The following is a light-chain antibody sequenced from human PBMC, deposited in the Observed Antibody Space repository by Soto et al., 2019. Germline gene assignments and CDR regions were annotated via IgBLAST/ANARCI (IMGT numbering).Light chain of an antibody. CDR2: KVA. J-gene: IGKJ1*01. CDR1: QSLVHSDGTTY. CDR3: MQSPHWPWT. V-gene: IGKV2-30*02. Sequence: DVVMTQSPLSLPVTLGQPASISCRASQSLVHSDGTTYLNWFQQRPGQSPRRLIYKVANRDSGVPDRFGGSGSGSDFTLQISRVEAEDVGVYYCMQSPHWPWTFGQGPKVEIK.